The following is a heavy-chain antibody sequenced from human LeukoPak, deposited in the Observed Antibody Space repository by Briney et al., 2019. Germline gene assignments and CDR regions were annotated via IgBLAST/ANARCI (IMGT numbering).Heavy chain of an antibody. D-gene: IGHD3-3*01. CDR2: ISGSGGST. Sequence: GGSLRLSCAASGFTFSSYAMSWVRQAPGEGLEWVSAISGSGGSTYYADSVKGRFTISRDNSKNTLYLQMNSLRAEDTAVYYCAKFPGTYYDFWSGYHFDYWGQGTLVTVSS. V-gene: IGHV3-23*01. CDR1: GFTFSSYA. CDR3: AKFPGTYYDFWSGYHFDY. J-gene: IGHJ4*02.